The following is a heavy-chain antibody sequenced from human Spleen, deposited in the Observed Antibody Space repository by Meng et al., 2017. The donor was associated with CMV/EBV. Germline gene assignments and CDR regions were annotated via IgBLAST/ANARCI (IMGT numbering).Heavy chain of an antibody. CDR3: ARLRRIPAANQYYYGMDV. D-gene: IGHD2-2*01. CDR1: GGSLSGYY. J-gene: IGHJ6*02. CDR2: VNHRGNT. V-gene: IGHV4-34*01. Sequence: SQTLSLTCAVDGGSLSGYYWSWIRQAPGGGLEWIGEVNHRGNTNYNPSLKSRVTISVDTSKLQFSLKLTSVTAADTAVYYCARLRRIPAANQYYYGMDVWGQGTTVTVSS.